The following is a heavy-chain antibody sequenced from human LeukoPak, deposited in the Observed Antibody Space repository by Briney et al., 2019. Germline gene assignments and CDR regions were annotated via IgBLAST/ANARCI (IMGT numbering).Heavy chain of an antibody. D-gene: IGHD5-12*01. Sequence: GRSLRLSCAASGFTFSSYPVHWVRQAPGKGLEWVAIISYDGSNKYYADSVKGRFTISRDNSKNTLYLQMNSLRAEDTAVYYCARDQIIVATILDYYYCMDVWGQGTTVTVSS. CDR1: GFTFSSYP. CDR3: ARDQIIVATILDYYYCMDV. J-gene: IGHJ6*02. CDR2: ISYDGSNK. V-gene: IGHV3-30-3*01.